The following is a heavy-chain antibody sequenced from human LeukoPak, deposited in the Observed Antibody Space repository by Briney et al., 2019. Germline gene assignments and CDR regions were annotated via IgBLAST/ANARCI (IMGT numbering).Heavy chain of an antibody. V-gene: IGHV4-34*01. CDR3: ARDHLPWDSSGYWQFDYFDY. CDR2: INHSGST. CDR1: GGSFSGYY. Sequence: SETLSLTCAVYGGSFSGYYWSWIRQPPGKGLEWIGEINHSGSTNYNPSLKSRVTISVDTSKNQFSLKLSSVTAADTAVYYCARDHLPWDSSGYWQFDYFDYWGQGTLVTVSS. D-gene: IGHD3-22*01. J-gene: IGHJ4*02.